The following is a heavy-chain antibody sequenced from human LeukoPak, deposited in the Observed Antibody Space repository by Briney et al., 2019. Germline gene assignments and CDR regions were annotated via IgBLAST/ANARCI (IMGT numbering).Heavy chain of an antibody. Sequence: GSLRLSCAASGFTFSSYAMSWVRQPPGKGLEWIGEINHSGSTNYNPSLKSRVTISVDTSKNQFSLKLSSVTAADTAVYYCATAWMPTYYDILTGYSGPFDYWGQGTLVTVSS. CDR3: ATAWMPTYYDILTGYSGPFDY. J-gene: IGHJ4*02. V-gene: IGHV4-34*08. CDR2: INHSGST. D-gene: IGHD3-9*01. CDR1: GFTFSSYA.